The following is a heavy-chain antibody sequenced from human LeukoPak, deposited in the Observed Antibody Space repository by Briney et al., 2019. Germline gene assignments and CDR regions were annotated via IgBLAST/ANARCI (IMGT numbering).Heavy chain of an antibody. J-gene: IGHJ4*02. CDR2: IKQDGSEK. V-gene: IGHV3-7*01. D-gene: IGHD6-19*01. CDR1: GFTFSSYW. Sequence: GGSLRLSCAASGFTFSSYWMSWVRQAPGKGLEWVANIKQDGSEKYYVDSVKGRFTISRDNAKNSLYLQMNSLRAEDTAVYYCASGIAVAALDYWGQGTLVTVSS. CDR3: ASGIAVAALDY.